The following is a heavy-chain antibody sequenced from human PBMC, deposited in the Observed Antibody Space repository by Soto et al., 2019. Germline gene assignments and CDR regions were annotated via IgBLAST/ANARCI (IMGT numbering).Heavy chain of an antibody. D-gene: IGHD2-2*01. CDR2: TYWDDDA. J-gene: IGHJ3*01. CDR3: AHAYGGTSWPNDAFDV. CDR1: GFSLSADGVG. V-gene: IGHV2-5*02. Sequence: ITLKESGPTLVKPTQTLTLTCTFSGFSLSADGVGVGWIRQPPGKALEWLALTYWDDDARYRPSLKSRLTITKDTSENQVVLTMTNLDPVDTATYYCAHAYGGTSWPNDAFDVWGQGTVVTVSS.